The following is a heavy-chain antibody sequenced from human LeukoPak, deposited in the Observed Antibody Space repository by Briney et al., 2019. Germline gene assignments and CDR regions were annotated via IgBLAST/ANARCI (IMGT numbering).Heavy chain of an antibody. CDR3: AKSPDFGGYYGMDV. Sequence: GSLRLSCAASGFTFSSYAMGWVRQAPGKGLEWVSAISGSGGSTYYADSVKGRFTISRDNSKNTLYLQMNSLRAEDTAVYYCAKSPDFGGYYGMDVWGQGTTVTVSS. CDR1: GFTFSSYA. CDR2: ISGSGGST. J-gene: IGHJ6*02. D-gene: IGHD3-16*01. V-gene: IGHV3-23*01.